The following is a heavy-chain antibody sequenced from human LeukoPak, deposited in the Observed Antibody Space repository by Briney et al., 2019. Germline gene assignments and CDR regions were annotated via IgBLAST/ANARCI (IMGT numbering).Heavy chain of an antibody. CDR2: ISGSGGST. V-gene: IGHV3-23*01. D-gene: IGHD6-19*01. Sequence: GGSLRLSCAASGFTFSSYAMSWVRQAPGKGLEWVSAISGSGGSTYYADSVKGRFTISRDSAKNSLYLQMNSLRAEDTAVYYCASRQWLVSSFDYWGQGTLVTVSS. CDR3: ASRQWLVSSFDY. CDR1: GFTFSSYA. J-gene: IGHJ4*02.